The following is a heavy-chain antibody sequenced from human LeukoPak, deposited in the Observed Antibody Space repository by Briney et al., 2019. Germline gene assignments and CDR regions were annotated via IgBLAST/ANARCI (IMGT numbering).Heavy chain of an antibody. CDR3: AKQIVVITQAWFDP. V-gene: IGHV3-30*18. Sequence: GGSLRLSCAASGFTFSSYGMHWVRQAPGKGLEWVAVISYDGSNKYYADSVKGRFTISRDNSKNMLYLQMNSLRAEDTAVYYCAKQIVVITQAWFDPWGQGTLVTVSS. CDR1: GFTFSSYG. D-gene: IGHD3-22*01. J-gene: IGHJ5*02. CDR2: ISYDGSNK.